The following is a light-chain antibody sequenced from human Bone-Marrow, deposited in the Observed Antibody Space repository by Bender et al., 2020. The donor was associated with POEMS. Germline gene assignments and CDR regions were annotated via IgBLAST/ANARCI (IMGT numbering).Light chain of an antibody. CDR1: SSNIGNHG. V-gene: IGLV1-47*01. CDR3: AAWDDSLSGPV. J-gene: IGLJ3*02. CDR2: GHN. Sequence: QSVVTQPPSLSDAPRQRVTISCSGSSSNIGNHGVNWYQQLPGTAPKLLIYGHNQRPSGVPDRFSGSNPGTSASLATSGLRSEDEADYYCAAWDDSLSGPVFGGGTKLTVL.